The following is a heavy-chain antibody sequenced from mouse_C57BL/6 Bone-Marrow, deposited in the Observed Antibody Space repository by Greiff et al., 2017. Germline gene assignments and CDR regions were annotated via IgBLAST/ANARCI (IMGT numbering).Heavy chain of an antibody. CDR1: GYTFTSYW. Sequence: QVQLQQPGAELVMPGASVKLSCKASGYTFTSYWMHWVKQRPGQGLEWIGEIYPSDSYTNYNQKFKGKSTLTVDKSSSTAYMQLSSLTSEDSAVYYCALYYSNLDYWGQGTTLTVSS. CDR2: IYPSDSYT. J-gene: IGHJ2*01. CDR3: ALYYSNLDY. D-gene: IGHD2-5*01. V-gene: IGHV1-69*01.